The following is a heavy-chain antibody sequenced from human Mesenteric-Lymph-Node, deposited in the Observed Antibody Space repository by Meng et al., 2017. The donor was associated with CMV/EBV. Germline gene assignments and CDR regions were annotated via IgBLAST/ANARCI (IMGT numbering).Heavy chain of an antibody. CDR2: ISSDNSHI. V-gene: IGHV3-48*01. J-gene: IGHJ3*02. D-gene: IGHD1-26*01. Sequence: GGSLRLSCVASGFTFSSYSMNWVRQTPGKGLEWVSYISSDNSHIYYADSVKGRFTISRDHSKNSLYLQMNSLRAEDTALYYCARDTITPKWDPGSDAFDIWGQGTMVTVSS. CDR3: ARDTITPKWDPGSDAFDI. CDR1: GFTFSSYS.